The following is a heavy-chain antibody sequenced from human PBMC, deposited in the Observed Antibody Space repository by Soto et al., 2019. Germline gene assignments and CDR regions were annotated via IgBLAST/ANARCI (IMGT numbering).Heavy chain of an antibody. J-gene: IGHJ4*02. CDR2: IYTNGGT. CDR1: GFSVTTNY. D-gene: IGHD2-2*01. CDR3: AREIVVARGASYFDY. Sequence: GGSLRLSCVASGFSVTTNYMIWVRQAPGKGLEWVSVIYTNGGTYYADSVRGRFTISRDNSMNTVYLQMNSLRAEDTAVYYCAREIVVARGASYFDYWGPGTLVTVSS. V-gene: IGHV3-66*01.